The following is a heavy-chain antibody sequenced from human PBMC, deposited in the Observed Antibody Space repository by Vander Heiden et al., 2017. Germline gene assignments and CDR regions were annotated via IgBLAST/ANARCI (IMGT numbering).Heavy chain of an antibody. V-gene: IGHV4-59*01. CDR1: GGSISSYY. J-gene: IGHJ5*02. CDR2: IYYSGST. D-gene: IGHD6-13*01. Sequence: QVQLQESGPGLVKPSETLSLTCTVSGGSISSYYWSWIRQPPGKGLEWIGYIYYSGSTNYNPSLKSRVTISVDTSKNQFSLKLSSVTAADTAVYYCARSYSSSLNWFDPWGQGTLVTVSS. CDR3: ARSYSSSLNWFDP.